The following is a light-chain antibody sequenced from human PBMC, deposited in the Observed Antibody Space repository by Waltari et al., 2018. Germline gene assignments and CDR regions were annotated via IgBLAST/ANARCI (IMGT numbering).Light chain of an antibody. CDR2: EVS. CDR1: SSDVGGYNY. J-gene: IGLJ3*02. V-gene: IGLV2-8*01. Sequence: QSALTQPPSASGSPGQSVTISCTGTSSDVGGYNYVSWYQQHPGKAPQVMLYEVSTRPSGVPDLFSGSKGGTTASLTVSGVQAEDEADYYCSSYGGSNNLVFGGGTKLTVL. CDR3: SSYGGSNNLV.